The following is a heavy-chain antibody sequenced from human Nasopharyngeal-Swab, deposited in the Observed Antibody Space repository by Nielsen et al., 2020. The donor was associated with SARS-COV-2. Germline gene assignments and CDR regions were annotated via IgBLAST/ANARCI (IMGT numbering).Heavy chain of an antibody. D-gene: IGHD6-19*01. J-gene: IGHJ4*02. CDR2: AYYRSTWYH. CDR1: GDSVSSNRAA. CDR3: ARGSHNSGWF. Sequence: SETLSLTCVISGDSVSSNRAAWHWIRQSPSRGLEWLGRAYYRSTWYHDYAVSVQGRVTINPDTSKNLFSLQLNPVTPDDTAVYYCARGSHNSGWFWGRGTLVTVSS. V-gene: IGHV6-1*01.